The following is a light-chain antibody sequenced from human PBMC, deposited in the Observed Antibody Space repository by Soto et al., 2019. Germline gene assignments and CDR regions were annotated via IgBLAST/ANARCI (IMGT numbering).Light chain of an antibody. CDR3: QQRSSWPLT. CDR2: DSF. CDR1: QSVTSY. V-gene: IGKV3-11*01. Sequence: EIVLTQSPATLSLSPGERATLSCRASQSVTSYLAWYQQKPGQAPRLLIYDSFNRATGIPARFSGSGSGTDFILTISSLEPEDFAVYYCQQRSSWPLTFGGGIKVEIK. J-gene: IGKJ4*01.